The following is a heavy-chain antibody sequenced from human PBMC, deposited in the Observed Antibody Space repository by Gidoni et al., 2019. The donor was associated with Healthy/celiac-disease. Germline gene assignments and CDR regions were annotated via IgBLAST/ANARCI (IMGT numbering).Heavy chain of an antibody. CDR2: MYYSGST. D-gene: IGHD3-22*01. CDR1: GGSISSYY. V-gene: IGHV4-59*01. Sequence: QVQLQESGPGLVKPSETLSLPCTVSGGSISSYYWSWIRPPPGKGLEWIGYMYYSGSTNYNPSLKSRVTISVDTSKNQFSLKLSSVTAADTAVYYCAIQRYYYDSGGYAGYFDYWGQGTLVTVSS. CDR3: AIQRYYYDSGGYAGYFDY. J-gene: IGHJ4*02.